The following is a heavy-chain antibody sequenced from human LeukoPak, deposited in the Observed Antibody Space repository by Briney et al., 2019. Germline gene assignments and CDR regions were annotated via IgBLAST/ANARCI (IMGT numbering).Heavy chain of an antibody. CDR1: GGTFSSYA. CDR2: IIPIFGTA. V-gene: IGHV1-69*05. J-gene: IGHJ3*02. CDR3: ARGGCSSTSCPPYDAFDI. D-gene: IGHD2-2*01. Sequence: ASVKVSCKASGGTFSSYAISWVRQAPGQGLELMGGIIPIFGTANYAQKFQGRVTITTDESTSTAYMELSSLRSEDTAVYYCARGGCSSTSCPPYDAFDIWGQGTMVTVSS.